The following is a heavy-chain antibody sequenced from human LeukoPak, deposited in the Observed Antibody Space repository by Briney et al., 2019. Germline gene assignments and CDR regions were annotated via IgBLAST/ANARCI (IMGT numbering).Heavy chain of an antibody. CDR1: GYTFTSYY. CDR3: AKDWHILTGRNCFDP. CDR2: INPSGGST. V-gene: IGHV1-46*01. D-gene: IGHD3-9*01. Sequence: ASVKVSCKASGYTFTSYYMHWVRQAPGQGLEWMGIINPSGGSTSYAQKFQGRVTMSTDTSTSTAYMELRSLRFDDTAIYYCAKDWHILTGRNCFDPWGQGTLVIVSS. J-gene: IGHJ5*02.